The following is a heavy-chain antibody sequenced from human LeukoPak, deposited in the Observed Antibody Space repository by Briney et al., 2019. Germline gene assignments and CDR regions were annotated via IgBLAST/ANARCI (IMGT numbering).Heavy chain of an antibody. CDR2: ISYDGSNK. V-gene: IGHV3-30*18. CDR3: AKDLRPGYSYGYGMDV. J-gene: IGHJ6*02. Sequence: GGSLRLSCAASGFTFSSYGMHWVRQAPGKGQEWVAVISYDGSNKYYADSVKGRFTISRDNSKNTLYLQMNSLRAEDTAVYYCAKDLRPGYSYGYGMDVWGQGTTVTVSS. CDR1: GFTFSSYG. D-gene: IGHD5-18*01.